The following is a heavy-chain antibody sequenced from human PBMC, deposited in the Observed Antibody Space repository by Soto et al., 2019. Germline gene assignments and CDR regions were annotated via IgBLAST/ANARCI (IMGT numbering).Heavy chain of an antibody. V-gene: IGHV3-30*18. Sequence: GGSLRLSCAASGFTFSSYGMHWVRQAPGKGLEWVAVMSYDGSNKYYADSVKGRFTISRDNSKNTLYLQMNSLRAEDTAVYYCAKDRRYSSGWYYFDYWGQGTLVTVS. CDR3: AKDRRYSSGWYYFDY. CDR2: MSYDGSNK. D-gene: IGHD6-19*01. J-gene: IGHJ4*02. CDR1: GFTFSSYG.